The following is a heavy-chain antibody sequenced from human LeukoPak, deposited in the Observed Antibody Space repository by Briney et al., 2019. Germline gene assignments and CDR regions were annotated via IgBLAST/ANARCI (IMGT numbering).Heavy chain of an antibody. CDR2: IRSKANSYAT. CDR1: GFTFSDSA. D-gene: IGHD1-14*01. J-gene: IGHJ6*03. CDR3: ARDHNYYYYMDV. V-gene: IGHV3-73*01. Sequence: PGGSLGLSCAASGFTFSDSAMHWVRQASGKGLEWVGRIRSKANSYATAYAASVKGRFTISRDDSKNTAYLQMNSLKTEDAAVYYCARDHNYYYYMDVWGKGTTVTVSS.